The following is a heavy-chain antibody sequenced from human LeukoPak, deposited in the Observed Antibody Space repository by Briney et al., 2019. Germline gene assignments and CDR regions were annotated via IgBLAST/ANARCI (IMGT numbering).Heavy chain of an antibody. CDR3: AKDRVESREPADFDV. Sequence: GGSLRLSCAASGFTFSSYWMSWVRQAPGKGLEWVANIKQDGSEKYYVDSVKGRFTISRDNAKNSLYLQMNSLRGEDTAVYYCAKDRVESREPADFDVWGQGTMVTVSS. D-gene: IGHD3-3*01. CDR2: IKQDGSEK. J-gene: IGHJ3*01. V-gene: IGHV3-7*01. CDR1: GFTFSSYW.